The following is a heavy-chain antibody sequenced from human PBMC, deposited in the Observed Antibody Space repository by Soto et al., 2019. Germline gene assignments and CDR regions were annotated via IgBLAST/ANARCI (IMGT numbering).Heavy chain of an antibody. CDR1: VDSVSSYW. Sequence: SGKGCVDSVSSYWSTRQSQMTGKGLEWMGRIDPSDSYTNYSPSLQGHVTISADKSISTAYLQWSSLKASDTAMYYCARLQAAAGGNALTFDFWGQGPLVTVSS. J-gene: IGHJ4*02. V-gene: IGHV5-10-1*01. D-gene: IGHD6-13*01. CDR3: ARLQAAAGGNALTFDF. CDR2: IDPSDSYT.